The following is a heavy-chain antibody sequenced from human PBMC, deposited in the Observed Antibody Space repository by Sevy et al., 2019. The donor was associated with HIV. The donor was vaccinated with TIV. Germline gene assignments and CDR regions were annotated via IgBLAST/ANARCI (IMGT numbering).Heavy chain of an antibody. J-gene: IGHJ4*02. CDR2: LSYDGSIN. Sequence: GGSLRLSCAVSGFTIDSYALHWVRQAPGKGLERVGVLSYDGSINYYADSVKGRFTISRDNSQNTLYLQMNSLRAEDTAVYYCARDGEQGLVRYFDYWGQGTLVTVSS. V-gene: IGHV3-30-3*01. CDR1: GFTIDSYA. D-gene: IGHD6-19*01. CDR3: ARDGEQGLVRYFDY.